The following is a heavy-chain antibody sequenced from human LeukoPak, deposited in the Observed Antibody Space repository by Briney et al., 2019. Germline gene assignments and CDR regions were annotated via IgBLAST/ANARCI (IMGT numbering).Heavy chain of an antibody. CDR1: GFTFSSYE. CDR2: ISSSGSTI. CDR3: AKDLRLVLFGPQFDS. V-gene: IGHV3-48*03. D-gene: IGHD6-19*01. Sequence: PGGSLRLSCAASGFTFSSYEMNWVRQAPGKGLEWVSYISSSGSTIYYADSVKGRFTISRDNAKNSLYLQMNSLRPEDTAFYYCAKDLRLVLFGPQFDSWGQGTLVTVSS. J-gene: IGHJ4*02.